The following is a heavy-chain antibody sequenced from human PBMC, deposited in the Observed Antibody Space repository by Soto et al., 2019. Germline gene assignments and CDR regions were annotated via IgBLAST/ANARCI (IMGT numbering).Heavy chain of an antibody. CDR2: INDDGSHT. CDR1: GFTFSMYW. Sequence: GGSLRLSCAASGFTFSMYWMHWVRQVPGKGPEWVSRINDDGSHTNYADSVKGRFTISRDNAKNTLYLQMNDLRAEDTAVYYCTRGPRSTSTGTGAFWGQGTLVTVSS. J-gene: IGHJ4*02. V-gene: IGHV3-74*01. CDR3: TRGPRSTSTGTGAF. D-gene: IGHD1-1*01.